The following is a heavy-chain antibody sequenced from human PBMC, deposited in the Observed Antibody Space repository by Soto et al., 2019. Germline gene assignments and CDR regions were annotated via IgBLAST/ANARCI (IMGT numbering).Heavy chain of an antibody. CDR3: ARVQLPGDYYYYGMDV. J-gene: IGHJ6*02. CDR2: IYPGNSDT. V-gene: IGHV5-51*01. CDR1: GYSFTSYW. D-gene: IGHD2-2*01. Sequence: GESLKISCKGSGYSFTSYWIGWVRQMPGKGLKWMGIIYPGNSDTRYSPSFQGQVTISADKSISTAYLQWSSLKASDTAMFYCARVQLPGDYYYYGMDVWGQGTTVTVSS.